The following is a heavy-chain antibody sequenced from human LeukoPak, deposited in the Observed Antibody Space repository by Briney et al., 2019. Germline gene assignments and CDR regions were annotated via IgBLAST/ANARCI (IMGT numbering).Heavy chain of an antibody. CDR3: AKDVEMRPSYEILTGYPDYFDY. CDR2: ISGSGGST. Sequence: GGSLRLSCAASGFTFSSYGMSWVRQAPGKGLEWVSAISGSGGSTYYADSVRGRFTISRDNSKNTLYLQMNSLRAEDTAAYYCAKDVEMRPSYEILTGYPDYFDYWGQGTLVTVSS. V-gene: IGHV3-23*01. CDR1: GFTFSSYG. D-gene: IGHD3-9*01. J-gene: IGHJ4*02.